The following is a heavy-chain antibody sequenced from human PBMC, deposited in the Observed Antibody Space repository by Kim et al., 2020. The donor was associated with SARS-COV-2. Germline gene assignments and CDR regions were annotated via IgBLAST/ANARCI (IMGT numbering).Heavy chain of an antibody. Sequence: SGKGRFTSSRDNSKNTLYLQRNSLRAEETAVYYCARSGAGSSSWYYFDYWGQGTLVTVSS. CDR3: ARSGAGSSSWYYFDY. J-gene: IGHJ4*02. V-gene: IGHV3-30*01. D-gene: IGHD6-13*01.